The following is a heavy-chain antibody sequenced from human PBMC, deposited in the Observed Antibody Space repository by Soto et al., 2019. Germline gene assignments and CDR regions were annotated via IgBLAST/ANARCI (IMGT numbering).Heavy chain of an antibody. CDR2: ISYDGSNK. Sequence: PGGSLRLSCAASGFTFSSYGMHWVRQAPGKGLEWVAVISYDGSNKYYADSVKGRFTISRDNSKNTLYLQMNSLRAEDTAVYYCAKVLSVAVAGTRGDYWGQGTLVTVSS. J-gene: IGHJ4*02. D-gene: IGHD6-19*01. CDR3: AKVLSVAVAGTRGDY. CDR1: GFTFSSYG. V-gene: IGHV3-30*18.